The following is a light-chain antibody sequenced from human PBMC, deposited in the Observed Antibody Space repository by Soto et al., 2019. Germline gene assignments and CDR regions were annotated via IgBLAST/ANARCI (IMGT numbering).Light chain of an antibody. V-gene: IGLV2-14*01. J-gene: IGLJ1*01. CDR2: EVN. Sequence: QSVLTQPASVSGSPGQSITISCTGTSSDVGYYNYVSWYRQHPGKAPRLMIYEVNNRPSGVSIRFSGSKSGNTASLTISGLQAEDEADYYCSSCTSSSTLLYVFGTGTKVTVL. CDR1: SSDVGYYNY. CDR3: SSCTSSSTLLYV.